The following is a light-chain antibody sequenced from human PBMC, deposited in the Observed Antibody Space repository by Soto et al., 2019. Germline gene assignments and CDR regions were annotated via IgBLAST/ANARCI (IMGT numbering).Light chain of an antibody. CDR3: SSYTGSTTYV. V-gene: IGLV2-14*01. Sequence: QSVLTQPASVSGSPGQSITISCTGTSSDVGIYNYVSWYQQHPGKALKLMIYQVTNRPSGVSNRFSGSKSGNTASLTISGLQAQDEADYYCSSYTGSTTYVLGNGTKVTV. CDR2: QVT. CDR1: SSDVGIYNY. J-gene: IGLJ1*01.